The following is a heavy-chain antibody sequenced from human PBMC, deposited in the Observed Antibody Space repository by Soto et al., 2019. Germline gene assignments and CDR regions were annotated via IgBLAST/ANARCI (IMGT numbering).Heavy chain of an antibody. CDR1: GFTFSDYG. CDR2: MWYDGSNK. CDR3: ARNFRPYSGYDSPGY. D-gene: IGHD5-12*01. Sequence: PGGSLRLSCAASGFTFSDYGMHWVRQAPGKGLEWVAVMWYDGSNKYYADSVKGRFTISRDNSKNTLYLQMNSLRAEDTAVYYCARNFRPYSGYDSPGYWGQGTLVTVSS. J-gene: IGHJ4*02. V-gene: IGHV3-33*01.